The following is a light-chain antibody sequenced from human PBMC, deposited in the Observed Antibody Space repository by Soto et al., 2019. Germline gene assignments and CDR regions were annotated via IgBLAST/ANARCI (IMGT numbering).Light chain of an antibody. CDR3: QQSASSVT. CDR1: HSVSSPF. V-gene: IGKV3-20*01. CDR2: DAD. J-gene: IGKJ5*01. Sequence: VFTQSPGTLSWSPVETSTLTCSASHSVSSPFLAWYLQKPGQAPTLLIYDADTRATGIPDRFSASGFGTHFTLTISSLEPEDFAMYYCQQSASSVTFGQGTGLEIK.